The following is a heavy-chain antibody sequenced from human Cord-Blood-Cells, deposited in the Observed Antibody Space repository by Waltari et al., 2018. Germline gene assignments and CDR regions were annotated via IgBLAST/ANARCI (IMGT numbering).Heavy chain of an antibody. CDR1: GGSISSGGYS. D-gene: IGHD6-6*01. J-gene: IGHJ3*02. CDR2: IYHSGST. Sequence: QLQLQESGSGLVKPSQTLSLTCAVSGGSISSGGYSWSWIRQPPGKGLEWIGYIYHSGSTYYNPALKSRVTIAVDRSKNQFSLKLSSVTAADTAVYYCARGVAARGPPDAFDIWGQGTMVTVSS. V-gene: IGHV4-30-2*01. CDR3: ARGVAARGPPDAFDI.